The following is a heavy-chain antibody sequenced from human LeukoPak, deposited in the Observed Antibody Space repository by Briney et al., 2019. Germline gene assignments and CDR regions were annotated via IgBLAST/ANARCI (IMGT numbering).Heavy chain of an antibody. Sequence: ASVKVSCKASGYTFTSYYMHWVRQAPGQGLEWMGIINPSGGSTSYAQKFQGRVTMTRDTSTSTVYMELSSLRSEDTAVYYCARSWLGYSSSWYKANWFDPWGQGTLVTVSS. J-gene: IGHJ5*02. CDR2: INPSGGST. V-gene: IGHV1-46*01. CDR1: GYTFTSYY. D-gene: IGHD6-13*01. CDR3: ARSWLGYSSSWYKANWFDP.